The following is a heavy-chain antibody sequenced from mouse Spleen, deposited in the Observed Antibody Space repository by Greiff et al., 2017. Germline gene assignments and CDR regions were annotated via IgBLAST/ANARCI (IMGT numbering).Heavy chain of an antibody. Sequence: VKLLESGPGLVAPSQTLYITCTVSGFSLTSYAISWVRQPPGQGLEWLGVIWPGGGTNYNSALKSRLSISTDNSKIQVFLKMNSLQTDDTARYYFSRANWDVRYFDVWGAGTTVTVSS. D-gene: IGHD4-1*01. CDR2: IWPGGGT. CDR3: SRANWDVRYFDV. J-gene: IGHJ1*01. CDR1: GFSLTSYA. V-gene: IGHV2-9-1*01.